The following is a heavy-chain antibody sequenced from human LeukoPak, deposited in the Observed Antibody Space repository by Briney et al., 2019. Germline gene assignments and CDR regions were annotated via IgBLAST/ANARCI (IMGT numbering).Heavy chain of an antibody. Sequence: SETLSLTCPVYGGSSSGYYWSWIRQPPGKGLEWIGEINHSGSTNYNPSLKSRVTISVDTSKNQFSLKLRSVTAADTAVYYCARQKFYSTGWYPNWFDPWGQGTLVTVSS. CDR2: INHSGST. V-gene: IGHV4-34*01. CDR3: ARQKFYSTGWYPNWFDP. J-gene: IGHJ5*02. CDR1: GGSSSGYY. D-gene: IGHD6-19*01.